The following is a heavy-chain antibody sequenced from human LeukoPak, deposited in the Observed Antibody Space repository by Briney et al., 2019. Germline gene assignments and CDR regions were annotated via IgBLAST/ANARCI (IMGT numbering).Heavy chain of an antibody. Sequence: GGSLRLSCAASGFTSISYWMSWVRQAPGKGLERVANIKQDGSEEVYVDSVKGRFTISRDNAKNSLFLQINTLRAEDTAVYYCARDPYSSTWSYGMDVWGQGTTVTVSS. V-gene: IGHV3-7*05. CDR3: ARDPYSSTWSYGMDV. D-gene: IGHD6-6*01. CDR2: IKQDGSEE. CDR1: GFTSISYW. J-gene: IGHJ6*02.